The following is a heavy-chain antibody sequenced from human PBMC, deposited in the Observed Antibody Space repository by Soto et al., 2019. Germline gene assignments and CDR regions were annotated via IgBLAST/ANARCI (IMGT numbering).Heavy chain of an antibody. Sequence: EVQLMESGGGLVQPGESLRLSCVVSGLSLSGYALSWVRQAPGKGLEWVSAVSGSGGTTYYADSVKGRFTISRDNFQNTLYLQMDSLRAEDTAMYYCARDFTVGAIYSGVYYYSMAVWGRGTTVTVSS. J-gene: IGHJ6*01. V-gene: IGHV3-23*01. CDR1: GLSLSGYA. D-gene: IGHD1-26*01. CDR2: VSGSGGTT. CDR3: ARDFTVGAIYSGVYYYSMAV.